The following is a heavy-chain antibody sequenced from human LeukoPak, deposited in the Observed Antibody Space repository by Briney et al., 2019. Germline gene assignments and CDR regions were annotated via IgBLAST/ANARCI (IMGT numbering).Heavy chain of an antibody. CDR2: ISYTGST. CDR3: ATYRTSFIYWYFDL. CDR1: GASIRSSY. V-gene: IGHV4-59*01. J-gene: IGHJ2*01. Sequence: PSETLSLICTVSGASIRSSYWSWIRQPPGKGLEWIGYISYTGSTNYNPSLKSRVSLSVDTSKNQFSLELSSVTAADTAVYYCATYRTSFIYWYFDLWGRGTLVTVSS. D-gene: IGHD2-2*01.